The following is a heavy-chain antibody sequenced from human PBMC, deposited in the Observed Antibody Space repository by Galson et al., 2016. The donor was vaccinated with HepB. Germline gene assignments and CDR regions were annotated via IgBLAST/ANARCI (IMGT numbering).Heavy chain of an antibody. D-gene: IGHD2-2*01. CDR1: GFIFRTYG. CDR3: AKSKDQENVVVLSPRNYALDV. V-gene: IGHV3-30*18. J-gene: IGHJ6*02. CDR2: ISYDGFNK. Sequence: SLSLSCAASGFIFRTYGMHWVRQAPGKGLEWVAIISYDGFNKYYADSVKGRFTISRDNSKNTLYLQMNSLRPEDTAVYSCAKSKDQENVVVLSPRNYALDVWGQGTTVTVSS.